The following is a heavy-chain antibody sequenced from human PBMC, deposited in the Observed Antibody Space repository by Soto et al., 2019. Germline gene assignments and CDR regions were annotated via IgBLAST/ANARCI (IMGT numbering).Heavy chain of an antibody. V-gene: IGHV4-59*08. J-gene: IGHJ4*02. Sequence: QVQLQESGPGLAKPSETLSLTCTVSGGSISTYYWSWNRQPPGKGLEWIGYIYYSGSTNYNPSLKSRVTISVDTSKNQFSLKLSSVTAADTAVYYCARGGWRHIDYWGQGTLVTLSS. CDR3: ARGGWRHIDY. CDR2: IYYSGST. CDR1: GGSISTYY. D-gene: IGHD3-3*01.